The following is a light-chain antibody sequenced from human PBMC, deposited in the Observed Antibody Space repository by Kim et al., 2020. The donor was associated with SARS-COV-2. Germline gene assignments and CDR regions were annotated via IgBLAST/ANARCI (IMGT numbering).Light chain of an antibody. CDR1: QSVRNN. V-gene: IGKV3-15*01. CDR2: GAS. CDR3: QQYNNWPPFT. J-gene: IGKJ2*01. Sequence: VSPGERAALSCRARQSVRNNLAWYQQTPGQAPRLLIYGASTRATGIPARFSGSGSGTEFTLIISSLQSEDFAVYYCQQYNNWPPFTFGQGTKLE.